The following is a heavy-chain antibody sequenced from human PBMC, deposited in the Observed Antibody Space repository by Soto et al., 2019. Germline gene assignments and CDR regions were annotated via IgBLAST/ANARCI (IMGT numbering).Heavy chain of an antibody. CDR2: IWYDGSNK. CDR1: GFTFSSYG. CDR3: ARVTGMLTVWNYGLDF. V-gene: IGHV3-33*01. J-gene: IGHJ6*02. D-gene: IGHD2-8*01. Sequence: QVQLVESGGGVVQPGRSLRLSCAASGFTFSSYGMHWVRQAPGKGLEWGAVIWYDGSNKYYADSVKGRFTISRDNSKNTLYLQMNSLRAEDTAVYYCARVTGMLTVWNYGLDFWGQGTTVTVSS.